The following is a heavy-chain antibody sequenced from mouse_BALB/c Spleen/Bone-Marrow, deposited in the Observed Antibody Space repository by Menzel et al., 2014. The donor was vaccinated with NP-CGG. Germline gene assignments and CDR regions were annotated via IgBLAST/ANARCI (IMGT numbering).Heavy chain of an antibody. J-gene: IGHJ4*01. D-gene: IGHD4-1*01. CDR1: GYTFTDYY. V-gene: IGHV1-77*01. Sequence: VKVVESGAELARPGASVKLSCKASGYTFTDYYINWVKQRTGQGLEWIGEIYPRSDNTYYNEKFKGKATLTADKSPSTAYLQLSSLTSEDSAVYFCARDWDYYAMDYWGQGTSVTVSS. CDR3: ARDWDYYAMDY. CDR2: IYPRSDNT.